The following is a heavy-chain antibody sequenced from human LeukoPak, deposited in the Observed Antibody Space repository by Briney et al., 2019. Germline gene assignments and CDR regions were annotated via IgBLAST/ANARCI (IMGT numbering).Heavy chain of an antibody. CDR2: IYYSGST. V-gene: IGHV4-31*03. CDR3: ARAPWAPELSFDY. Sequence: NPSETLSLTCTVSGGSISSGGYYWSWIRQHPGKGLEWIGYIYYSGSTYYNPSLKSRVTISVDTSRNHFSLKLSSVTAADTAVYYCARAPWAPELSFDYWGQGTLVTVSS. CDR1: GGSISSGGYY. J-gene: IGHJ4*02. D-gene: IGHD1-26*01.